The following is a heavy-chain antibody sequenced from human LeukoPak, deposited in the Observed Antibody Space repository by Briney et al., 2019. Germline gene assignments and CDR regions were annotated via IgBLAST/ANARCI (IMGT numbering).Heavy chain of an antibody. D-gene: IGHD3-10*01. CDR2: IDYSGWT. CDR1: GGSISSYY. J-gene: IGHJ4*02. V-gene: IGHV4-59*01. CDR3: ARDRASGSGKYYFDY. Sequence: KSSETLSLTCTVSGGSISSYYWSWIRQPPGKGLEWIGYIDYSGWTNYNPSLKSRVTISVDTSKNQFSLKLSSVTAADTVVYYCARDRASGSGKYYFDYWGQGTLVTVPS.